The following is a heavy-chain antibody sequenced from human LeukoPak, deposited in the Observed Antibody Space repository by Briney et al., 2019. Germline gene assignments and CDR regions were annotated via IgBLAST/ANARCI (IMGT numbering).Heavy chain of an antibody. V-gene: IGHV4-61*02. CDR3: ARDKVNYYYYMDV. Sequence: SETLSLTCTVSGGSISSGSYYWSWIRQPAGKGLEWIGRIYTSGSTNYNPSRKSRLTISVDTSKNQFSLKLSSVTAADTAVYYCARDKVNYYYYMDVWGKGTTVTVSS. CDR1: GGSISSGSYY. CDR2: IYTSGST. J-gene: IGHJ6*03. D-gene: IGHD2-21*01.